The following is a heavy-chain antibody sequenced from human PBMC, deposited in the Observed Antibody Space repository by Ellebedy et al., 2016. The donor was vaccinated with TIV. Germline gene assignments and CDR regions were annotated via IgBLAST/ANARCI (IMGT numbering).Heavy chain of an antibody. D-gene: IGHD6-6*01. J-gene: IGHJ4*02. CDR2: ISGSGGST. Sequence: GESLKISXAASGFTFSSYAMSWVRQAPGKGLEWVSAISGSGGSTYYADSVKGRFTISRDNSKNTLYLQMNSLRAEDTAVYYCAKCEQLVPTHFDYWGQGTLVTVSS. CDR3: AKCEQLVPTHFDY. V-gene: IGHV3-23*01. CDR1: GFTFSSYA.